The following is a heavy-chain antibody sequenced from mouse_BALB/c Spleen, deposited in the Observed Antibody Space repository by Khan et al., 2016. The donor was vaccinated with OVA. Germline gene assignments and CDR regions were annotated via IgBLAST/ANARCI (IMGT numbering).Heavy chain of an antibody. CDR2: ISSSGST. D-gene: IGHD2-3*01. V-gene: IGHV3-2*02. Sequence: VQLKESGPGLVKPSQSLSLTCTVTGYSITSDYAWNWIRQFPGNKLEWMGYISSSGSTNYNPALKSRISITRDTSKNQFFLQLNSVTTEDTATYYCARDGYRYNYAMDYWGQGTSVTVSS. CDR1: GYSITSDYA. J-gene: IGHJ4*01. CDR3: ARDGYRYNYAMDY.